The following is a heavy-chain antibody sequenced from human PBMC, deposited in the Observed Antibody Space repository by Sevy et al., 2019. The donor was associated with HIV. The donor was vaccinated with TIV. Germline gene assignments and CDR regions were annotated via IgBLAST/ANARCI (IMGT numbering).Heavy chain of an antibody. J-gene: IGHJ3*02. CDR1: GFTFSSYG. V-gene: IGHV3-33*01. D-gene: IGHD1-1*01. Sequence: GGSLRLSCAASGFTFSSYGMHWVRQAPGKGLEWVAVIWNDGSNKYNADSVKGRFTISRDNSKNTLYLQMNSLRAEDTAVYYCTREETTTAFDIWGQGTMVTVSS. CDR2: IWNDGSNK. CDR3: TREETTTAFDI.